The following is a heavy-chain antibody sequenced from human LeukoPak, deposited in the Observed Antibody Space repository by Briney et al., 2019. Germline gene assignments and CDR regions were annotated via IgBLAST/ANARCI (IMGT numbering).Heavy chain of an antibody. CDR1: GFTFSSYA. CDR2: VSGGGHST. D-gene: IGHD1-26*01. Sequence: PGGSLRLSCAASGFTFSSYAMIWVRQAPGKGLEWVSTVSGGGHSTYYADSVKGRFTISRDNSKNTLYLQMNSLRAEDTAVYYCAKAERKGPSHTAAFDYWGQGTLVTVSS. V-gene: IGHV3-23*01. J-gene: IGHJ4*02. CDR3: AKAERKGPSHTAAFDY.